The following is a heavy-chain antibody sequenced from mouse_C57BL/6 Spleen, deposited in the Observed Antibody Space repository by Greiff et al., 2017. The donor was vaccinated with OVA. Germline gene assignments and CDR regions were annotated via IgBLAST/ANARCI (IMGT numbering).Heavy chain of an antibody. CDR1: GYTFTSYW. CDR2: INPSNGGT. Sequence: QVHVKQPGTELVKPGASVKLSCKASGYTFTSYWMHWVKQRPGQGLEWIGNINPSNGGTNYNEKFKSKATLTVDKSSSTAYMQLSSLTSEDSAVYYCARNHGSSHYYYAMDYWGQGTSVTVSS. CDR3: ARNHGSSHYYYAMDY. V-gene: IGHV1-53*01. D-gene: IGHD1-1*01. J-gene: IGHJ4*01.